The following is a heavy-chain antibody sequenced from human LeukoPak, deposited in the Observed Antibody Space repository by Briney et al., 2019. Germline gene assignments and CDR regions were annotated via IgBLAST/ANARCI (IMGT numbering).Heavy chain of an antibody. J-gene: IGHJ4*02. CDR1: GFSLSDYW. Sequence: GGSLRLSCAASGFSLSDYWMSWVRQAPGRGLEWVANIKKDGSEKYYVDSVKGRFTISRDNAKNSLYLQMNSLRAEDTAVYYCARVYQLLYNYWGQGTLVTVSS. CDR2: IKKDGSEK. CDR3: ARVYQLLYNY. V-gene: IGHV3-7*01. D-gene: IGHD2-2*02.